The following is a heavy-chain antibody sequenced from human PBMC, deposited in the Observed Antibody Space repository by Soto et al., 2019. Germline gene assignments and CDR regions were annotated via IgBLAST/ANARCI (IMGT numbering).Heavy chain of an antibody. CDR2: ISSSSSYI. J-gene: IGHJ4*02. V-gene: IGHV3-21*01. CDR1: GFTFSSYS. CDR3: ARGNGCYFDY. D-gene: IGHD1-1*01. Sequence: EVQLVESGGGLVKPGGSLRLSCAASGFTFSSYSMNWVRQAPGKGLEWVSSISSSSSYIYYADSVKGRFTISRDNAKNSLYLPMNSLRAEDTAVYYCARGNGCYFDYWGQGTLVTVSS.